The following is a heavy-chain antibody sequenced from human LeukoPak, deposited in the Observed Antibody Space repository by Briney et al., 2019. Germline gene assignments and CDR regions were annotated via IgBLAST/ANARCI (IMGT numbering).Heavy chain of an antibody. V-gene: IGHV3-23*01. CDR2: IGGRDDRT. Sequence: GGSLRLSCAASGFTINGHTMTWVRQAPGKGLEWVSIIGGRDDRTYYADSVKGRFTISRDISKNLLYLQMNSLRVDDTAVYYCTKDPNPLYDSWSGYKRGPGTLLTVSS. CDR1: GFTINGHT. J-gene: IGHJ4*02. CDR3: TKDPNPLYDSWSGYK. D-gene: IGHD3-3*01.